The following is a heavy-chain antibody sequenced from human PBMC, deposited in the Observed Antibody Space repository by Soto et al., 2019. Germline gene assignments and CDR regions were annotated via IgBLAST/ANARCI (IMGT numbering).Heavy chain of an antibody. Sequence: QSQTLSLTCAISGDSVSSNSAAWNWIRQSPSRGLEWLGRTYYRSKWYNDYAVSVKSRITINPDTSKNQFSLQLNSVTPEDTAVYYCARARSAVEDYYYYYYMDVWGKGTTVTVSS. V-gene: IGHV6-1*01. CDR2: TYYRSKWYN. J-gene: IGHJ6*03. CDR1: GDSVSSNSAA. CDR3: ARARSAVEDYYYYYYMDV.